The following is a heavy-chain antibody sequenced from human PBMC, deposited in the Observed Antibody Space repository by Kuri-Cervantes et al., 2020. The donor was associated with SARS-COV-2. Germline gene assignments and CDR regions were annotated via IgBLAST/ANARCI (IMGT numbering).Heavy chain of an antibody. CDR3: ARDGGPREQQLGV. D-gene: IGHD6-13*01. Sequence: GESLKISCAASGFTFSSYSMNWVRQAPGKGLEWVSSISSSSSYIYYADSVKGRFTISRDNAKNSLYLQMNSLRAEDTAVYYCARDGGPREQQLGVWGKGNTVTVAS. CDR2: ISSSSSYI. V-gene: IGHV3-21*01. J-gene: IGHJ6*04. CDR1: GFTFSSYS.